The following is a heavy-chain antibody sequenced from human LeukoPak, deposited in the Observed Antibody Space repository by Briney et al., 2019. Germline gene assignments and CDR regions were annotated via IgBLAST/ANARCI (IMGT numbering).Heavy chain of an antibody. V-gene: IGHV3-49*02. D-gene: IGHD3-10*01. Sequence: ASGFTFEYAASVKGRFTISRDDSKSIAYLQMNSLKTEDTAVYYCTRGVTDYWGRGTLVTVSS. CDR2: ASGFTF. J-gene: IGHJ4*02. CDR3: TRGVTDY.